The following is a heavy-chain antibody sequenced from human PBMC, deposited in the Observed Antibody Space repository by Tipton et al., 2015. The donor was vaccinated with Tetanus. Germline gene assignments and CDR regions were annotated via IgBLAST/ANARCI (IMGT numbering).Heavy chain of an antibody. D-gene: IGHD2-15*01. CDR1: GFIFSSYG. CDR3: AREADCSGGSCFSGDFDT. V-gene: IGHV3-33*01. J-gene: IGHJ4*02. CDR2: SWYDGTDK. Sequence: SLRLSCAASGFIFSSYGIHSVRPATGKGLEWLAVSWYDGTDKYYADSVKGRFTISRDNSKNTLYLQMNRLRAEDTALYYCAREADCSGGSCFSGDFDTWGQGTQVTVSS.